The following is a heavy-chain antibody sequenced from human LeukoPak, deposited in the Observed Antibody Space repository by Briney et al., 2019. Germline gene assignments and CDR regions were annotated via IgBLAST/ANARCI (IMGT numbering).Heavy chain of an antibody. CDR2: INEDGSDK. V-gene: IGHV3-7*05. Sequence: GRSLRLSCAASGFTFSNYGMSWVRQAPGKGLEWVANINEDGSDKYSVDSVKGRFTISRDNAKNSVYLQMNSLRVEDTAVYYCARGWQWLVSWGQGTLVTVSS. D-gene: IGHD6-19*01. CDR3: ARGWQWLVS. CDR1: GFTFSNYG. J-gene: IGHJ5*02.